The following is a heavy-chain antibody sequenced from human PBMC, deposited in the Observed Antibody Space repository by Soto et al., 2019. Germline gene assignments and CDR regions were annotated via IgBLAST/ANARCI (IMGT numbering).Heavy chain of an antibody. CDR2: IYYSGST. Sequence: SETQSLTRTVAGGSLGSYYLSWIRQNTGKGLEWIGYIYYSGSTNYNPSLKSRVTISVDTSKNQFSLKLSSVTAADTAVYYCARHVRVLLYYWPQNYYYYYYMDVWGKGTTVTVSS. J-gene: IGHJ6*03. D-gene: IGHD3-10*01. V-gene: IGHV4-59*08. CDR3: ARHVRVLLYYWPQNYYYYYYMDV. CDR1: GGSLGSYY.